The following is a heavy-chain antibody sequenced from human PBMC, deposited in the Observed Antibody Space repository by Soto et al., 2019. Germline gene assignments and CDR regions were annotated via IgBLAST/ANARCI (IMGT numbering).Heavy chain of an antibody. CDR1: GGSISSSNW. J-gene: IGHJ6*02. CDR3: ASLLVRGKNYYGMDV. V-gene: IGHV4-4*02. D-gene: IGHD6-13*01. CDR2: IYHSGST. Sequence: ASETLSLTCAVSGGSISSSNWWSWVRQPPGKGLEWIGEIYHSGSTNYNPSLKSRVTISVDKSKNQFSLKLSSVTAADTAVYYCASLLVRGKNYYGMDVWGQGTTVTVSS.